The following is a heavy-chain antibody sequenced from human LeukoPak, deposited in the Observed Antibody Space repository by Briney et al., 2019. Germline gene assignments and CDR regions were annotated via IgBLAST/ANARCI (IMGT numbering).Heavy chain of an antibody. V-gene: IGHV3-30*02. J-gene: IGHJ4*02. CDR3: ARDDYGSGSWNDY. CDR1: GFTFSSYG. CDR2: IRYDGSNK. D-gene: IGHD3-10*01. Sequence: GGSLRLSCAASGFTFSSYGMHWVRQAPGKGLEWVAFIRYDGSNKYYADSVKGRFTISRDNSKNTLCLQMNSLRAEDTALYYCARDDYGSGSWNDYWGQGTLVTVSS.